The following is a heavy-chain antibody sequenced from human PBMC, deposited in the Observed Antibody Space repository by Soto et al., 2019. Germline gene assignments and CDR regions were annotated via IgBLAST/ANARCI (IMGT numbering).Heavy chain of an antibody. J-gene: IGHJ4*02. CDR2: ISWNSGNI. Sequence: PGGSLRLSCAASGFTFDDYAMHWVRQAPGKGLEWVSGISWNSGNIGYADSVKGRFTISRDNAKNSLYLQMNSLRAEDTALYYCAKEYYYDSTGYIDYWGQGTLVTVSS. V-gene: IGHV3-9*01. D-gene: IGHD3-22*01. CDR3: AKEYYYDSTGYIDY. CDR1: GFTFDDYA.